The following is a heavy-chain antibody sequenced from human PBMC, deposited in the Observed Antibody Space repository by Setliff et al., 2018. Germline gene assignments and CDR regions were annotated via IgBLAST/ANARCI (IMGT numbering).Heavy chain of an antibody. V-gene: IGHV4-30-4*08. CDR3: ARASDSSGYYYADAFDI. CDR1: GGSISSGDYY. CDR2: IYSSGST. J-gene: IGHJ3*02. Sequence: PSETLSLTCTVSGGSISSGDYYWSWIRQPPGKGLEWIGYIYSSGSTYYNPSLKSRVTISVDTSKNQFSLNLSSVTAADTAVYYCARASDSSGYYYADAFDIWGQGTMVTVSS. D-gene: IGHD3-22*01.